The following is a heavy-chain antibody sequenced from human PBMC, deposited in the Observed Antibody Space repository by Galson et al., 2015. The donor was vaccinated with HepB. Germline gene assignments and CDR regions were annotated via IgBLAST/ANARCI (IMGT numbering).Heavy chain of an antibody. Sequence: SLRLSCAASGFTFSSHSMNWVRQAPGKGLEWVSSISSSSSYIYYANSVKGRFTISRDNAKNSLYLQMNSLRAEDTAVYYCARDPLLRDPAVAGTSGNWFDPWGQGTLVTVSS. D-gene: IGHD6-19*01. CDR1: GFTFSSHS. V-gene: IGHV3-21*01. CDR3: ARDPLLRDPAVAGTSGNWFDP. J-gene: IGHJ5*02. CDR2: ISSSSSYI.